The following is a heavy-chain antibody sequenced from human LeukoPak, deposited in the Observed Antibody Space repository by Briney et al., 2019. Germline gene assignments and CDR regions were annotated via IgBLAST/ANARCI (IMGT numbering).Heavy chain of an antibody. V-gene: IGHV3-23*01. CDR3: AKDSWSRNGIYDPFDI. J-gene: IGHJ3*02. CDR1: GFTFSSHW. D-gene: IGHD2-8*01. CDR2: IGGDAVAT. Sequence: GGSLRLSCAASGFTFSSHWMHWVRQAPGKGLEWVSVIGGDAVATYYADSVKGRFTISRDNSRGTLSLQMNSLRPEDTAVYYCAKDSWSRNGIYDPFDIWGRGTTVTVSS.